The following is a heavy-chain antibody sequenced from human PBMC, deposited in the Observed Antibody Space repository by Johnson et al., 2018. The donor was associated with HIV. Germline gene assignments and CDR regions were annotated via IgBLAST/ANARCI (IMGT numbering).Heavy chain of an antibody. Sequence: QVQLVESVGGVVQPGRSLRLSCAASGFTFSSYAMHWVRQAPGKGLEWVAVISYDGSNKYYADSVKGRFTISRDNSKNTLYLQMNSLRAEDTAVYYCASPRPSSGIAAAGYAFDIWGQGTMVTVSS. V-gene: IGHV3-30-3*01. CDR2: ISYDGSNK. D-gene: IGHD6-13*01. J-gene: IGHJ3*02. CDR3: ASPRPSSGIAAAGYAFDI. CDR1: GFTFSSYA.